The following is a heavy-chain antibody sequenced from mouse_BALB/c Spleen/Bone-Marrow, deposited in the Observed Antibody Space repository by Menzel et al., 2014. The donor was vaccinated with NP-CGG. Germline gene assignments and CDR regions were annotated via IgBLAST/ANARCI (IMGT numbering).Heavy chain of an antibody. Sequence: VQLQQSGPELVKPGASMKISCKASVYSFTGYTMNWVKHSHGKNLEWIGLINPYNGGTSYNQKFKGKATLTVDKSSSTAYMELLSLTSEDSAVYYCARKPPIYYDFALDYWGQGTTLTDSS. D-gene: IGHD2-4*01. CDR3: ARKPPIYYDFALDY. CDR2: INPYNGGT. CDR1: VYSFTGYT. J-gene: IGHJ2*01. V-gene: IGHV1-18*01.